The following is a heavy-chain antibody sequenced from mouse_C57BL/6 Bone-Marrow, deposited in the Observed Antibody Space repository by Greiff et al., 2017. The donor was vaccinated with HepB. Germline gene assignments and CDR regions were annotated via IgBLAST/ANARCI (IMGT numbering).Heavy chain of an antibody. CDR1: GFNIKDDY. D-gene: IGHD1-1*01. Sequence: EVQLQQSGAELVRPGASVKLSCTASGFNIKDDYMHWVKQRPEQGLEWIGWIDPENGDTEYASKFQGKATITADTSSNTAYLQLSSLTSEDTAVYFCTTEYYGSSNWYLDVWGTGTTVTVSS. CDR2: IDPENGDT. V-gene: IGHV14-4*01. CDR3: TTEYYGSSNWYLDV. J-gene: IGHJ1*03.